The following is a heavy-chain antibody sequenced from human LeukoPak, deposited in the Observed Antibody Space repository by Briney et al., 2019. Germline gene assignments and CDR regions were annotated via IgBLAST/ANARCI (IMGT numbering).Heavy chain of an antibody. D-gene: IGHD5-18*01. V-gene: IGHV4-34*01. Sequence: PSETLSLTCAVYGGSFSGYYWSWIRQPPGKGLEWIGEINHSGRTNYNPSLKSRVTISVDTSKNQFSLRLSSVTAADTAVYYCSRGGYIYGGHNWFDPWGQGTLVTVSS. J-gene: IGHJ5*02. CDR3: SRGGYIYGGHNWFDP. CDR1: GGSFSGYY. CDR2: INHSGRT.